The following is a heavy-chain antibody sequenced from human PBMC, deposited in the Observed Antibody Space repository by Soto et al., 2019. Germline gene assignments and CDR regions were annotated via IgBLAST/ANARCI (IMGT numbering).Heavy chain of an antibody. CDR2: ISGSGGTT. CDR3: AKPPDIVVTPFYYYALDV. J-gene: IGHJ6*02. D-gene: IGHD5-12*01. CDR1: GFTFSSYA. V-gene: IGHV3-23*01. Sequence: EVQLFESVGGLVQPGGSLRLSCVVSGFTFSSYAMSWVRQPPGKGLELISSISGSGGTTYYADSVKGRFTNSRDTSKNTLYLQMNSLTAEDTAIYDCAKPPDIVVTPFYYYALDVRGQGTAVTVSS.